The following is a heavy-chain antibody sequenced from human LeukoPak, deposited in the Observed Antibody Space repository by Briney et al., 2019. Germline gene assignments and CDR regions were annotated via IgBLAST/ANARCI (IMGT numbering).Heavy chain of an antibody. CDR2: IHPRRGDT. V-gene: IGHV1-2*02. CDR3: ARDREYSGYDSPYGMDV. J-gene: IGHJ6*02. CDR1: GYSFTAFY. D-gene: IGHD5-12*01. Sequence: ASVKVSCKTSGYSFTAFYIHWVRQAPGQGLEWMGWIHPRRGDTNYAQKFQGRVTMTRDTSISTAYLDLSSLRSDDTAVYYCARDREYSGYDSPYGMDVWGQGTTVTVSS.